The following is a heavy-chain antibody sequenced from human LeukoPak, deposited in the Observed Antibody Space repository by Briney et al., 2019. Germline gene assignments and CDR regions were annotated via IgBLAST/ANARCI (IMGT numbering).Heavy chain of an antibody. CDR2: IYYRGST. CDR1: GGSISSDY. V-gene: IGHV4-59*01. J-gene: IGHJ4*02. CDR3: ARLSGYSSGHYYSDY. Sequence: KLSETLSLTCTVSGGSISSDYWSWIRQPPRKGLEWIGYIYYRGSTNYNPSLKSRVTISVDTSKNQFSLKLSSVTAADTAVYYCARLSGYSSGHYYSDYWGQGTLVTVSS. D-gene: IGHD3-22*01.